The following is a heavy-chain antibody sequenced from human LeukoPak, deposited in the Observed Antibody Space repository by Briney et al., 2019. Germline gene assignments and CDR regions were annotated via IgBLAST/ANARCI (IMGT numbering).Heavy chain of an antibody. CDR3: AKGHYYGSGSLDY. D-gene: IGHD3-10*01. Sequence: GGSLRLSCSASGFTFSSYAMHWVRQAQGKGLEYVSAISSNGGSTYYADSVKGRFTISRDNSKNTLYVQMNSLRAEDTAVYYCAKGHYYGSGSLDYWGQGTLVTVSS. CDR1: GFTFSSYA. J-gene: IGHJ4*02. CDR2: ISSNGGST. V-gene: IGHV3-64*04.